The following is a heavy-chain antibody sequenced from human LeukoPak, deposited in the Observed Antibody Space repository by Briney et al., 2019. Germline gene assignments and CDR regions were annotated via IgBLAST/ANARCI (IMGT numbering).Heavy chain of an antibody. CDR1: GFTFSSYW. J-gene: IGHJ3*02. D-gene: IGHD3-3*01. CDR2: IKQDGSEK. CDR3: ARLTSTIPDAFDI. V-gene: IGHV3-7*01. Sequence: PGGSLRLSCAASGFTFSSYWMNWVRQAPGKGLEWVAIIKQDGSEKYYVDSVKGRFTISRDNSKNTLYLQMGSLRPEDMAVYYCARLTSTIPDAFDIWGQGTMVTVSS.